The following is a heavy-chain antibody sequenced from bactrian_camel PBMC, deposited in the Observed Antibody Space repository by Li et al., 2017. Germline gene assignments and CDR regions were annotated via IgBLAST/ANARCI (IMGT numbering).Heavy chain of an antibody. V-gene: IGHV3S53*01. CDR1: GKTNVLNC. J-gene: IGHJ6*01. CDR2: INSDGWT. CDR3: ATDSPAACEYCSGGYCSLLLGY. D-gene: IGHD2*01. Sequence: HVQLVESGGGLVQPGGSLNLSCAATGKTNVLNCMGWSRQAPGKEREGVASINSDGWTAYGDSVKGRFTISQDAATKVLYLHMNDLKPEDTAIYYCATDSPAACEYCSGGYCSLLLGYRGQGTQVTVS.